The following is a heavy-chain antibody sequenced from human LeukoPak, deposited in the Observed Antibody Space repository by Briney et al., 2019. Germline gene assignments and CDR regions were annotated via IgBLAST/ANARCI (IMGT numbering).Heavy chain of an antibody. D-gene: IGHD5-24*01. CDR3: ARDRLQLQS. Sequence: ASETLSLTCTVSGGSISNYYWNWIRQPPGKGLEWIGYIYYTGNTNYNPSLKSRVTISVDTSKNQFSLKLSSVTAADTAVYYCARDRLQLQSWGQGTLVTVSS. J-gene: IGHJ5*02. CDR2: IYYTGNT. V-gene: IGHV4-59*01. CDR1: GGSISNYY.